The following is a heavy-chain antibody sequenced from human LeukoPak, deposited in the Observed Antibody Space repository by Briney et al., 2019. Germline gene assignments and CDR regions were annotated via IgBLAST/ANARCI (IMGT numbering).Heavy chain of an antibody. CDR2: IYYSGST. CDR3: ARRPHNYYDSSGYYFDP. D-gene: IGHD3-22*01. Sequence: SVTLSLTCTVSGGSISSYYWSWIRQPPGKGLEWIGYIYYSGSTNYNPSLKSRVTISVDTSKNQFSLKLSSVTAADTAVYYCARRPHNYYDSSGYYFDPWGQGTLVTVSS. V-gene: IGHV4-59*01. J-gene: IGHJ5*02. CDR1: GGSISSYY.